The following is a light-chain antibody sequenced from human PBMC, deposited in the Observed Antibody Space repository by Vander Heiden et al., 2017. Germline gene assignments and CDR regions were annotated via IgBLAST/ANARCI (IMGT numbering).Light chain of an antibody. J-gene: IGLJ2*01. Sequence: SYELTKPPPVSVSPGQTACITFPGDKLGDKYACWYQQKPGQSPVLVIYQDSKRPSGIPERFSGSNSGNTATLTISGTQAMDEADYYCQAWDSSTVVFGGGTKLTVL. CDR2: QDS. V-gene: IGLV3-1*01. CDR3: QAWDSSTVV. CDR1: KLGDKY.